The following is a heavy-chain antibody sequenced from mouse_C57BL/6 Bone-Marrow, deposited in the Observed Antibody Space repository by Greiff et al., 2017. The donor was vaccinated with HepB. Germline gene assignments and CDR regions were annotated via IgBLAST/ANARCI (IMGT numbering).Heavy chain of an antibody. Sequence: QVQLKQSGAELVKPGASVKLSCKASGYTFTSYWMHWVKQRPGQGLEWIGMIHPNSGSTNYNEKFKSKATLTVDKSSSTAYMQLSSLTSEDSAVYYCAYDYEGYFDVWGTGTTVTVSS. CDR2: IHPNSGST. CDR3: AYDYEGYFDV. V-gene: IGHV1-64*01. J-gene: IGHJ1*03. CDR1: GYTFTSYW. D-gene: IGHD2-4*01.